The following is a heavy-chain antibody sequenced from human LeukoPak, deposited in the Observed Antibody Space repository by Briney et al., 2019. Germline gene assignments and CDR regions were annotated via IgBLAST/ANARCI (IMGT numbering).Heavy chain of an antibody. V-gene: IGHV4-4*07. Sequence: SETLSLTRTVSGVSLWSLYWIWVGQPARKGVDGIGRLYNIGSANYSPSLKSRAIMSFGPSKNQFSLKLNSVTAADTAFYYCVRDRGLGRGLDPWGQGTMVTVSS. CDR2: LYNIGSA. J-gene: IGHJ5*02. CDR3: VRDRGLGRGLDP. CDR1: GVSLWSLY. D-gene: IGHD3-16*01.